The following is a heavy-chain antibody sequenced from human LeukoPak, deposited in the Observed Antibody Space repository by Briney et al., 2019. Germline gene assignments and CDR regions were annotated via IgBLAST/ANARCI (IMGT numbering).Heavy chain of an antibody. CDR2: IYHSGST. D-gene: IGHD1-20*01. J-gene: IGHJ3*02. CDR1: GGSISSGGYS. V-gene: IGHV4-30-2*01. Sequence: SETLSLTCAVSGGSISSGGYSWSWIRQPPGKGLEWIGYIYHSGSTYYNPSLKSRVTISVDRSKNQFSLKPSSVTAADTAVYYCARDRGITAGDAFDIWGQGTMVTVSS. CDR3: ARDRGITAGDAFDI.